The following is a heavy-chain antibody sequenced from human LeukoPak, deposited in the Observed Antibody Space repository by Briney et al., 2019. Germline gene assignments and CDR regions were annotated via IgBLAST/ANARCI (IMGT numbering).Heavy chain of an antibody. D-gene: IGHD2-15*01. CDR2: ISSSSSYI. CDR3: ARSGGGSNFDY. Sequence: GGSLRLSCVDSGFTFSSYSLSWVRQAPGKGLEWVSSISSSSSYIYYADSVKGRFTISRDNAKNSLYLQMNSLRAEDTAVYYCARSGGGSNFDYWGQGTLVTVSS. CDR1: GFTFSSYS. V-gene: IGHV3-21*01. J-gene: IGHJ4*02.